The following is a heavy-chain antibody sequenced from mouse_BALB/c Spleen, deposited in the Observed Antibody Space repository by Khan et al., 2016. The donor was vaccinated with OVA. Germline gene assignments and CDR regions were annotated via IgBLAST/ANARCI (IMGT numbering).Heavy chain of an antibody. CDR3: ARKNYYGYAMDY. Sequence: VQLQQSGPGLVKPSQSLSLTCTVTGYSITSDYAWDWIRQFPGNKLDWMGYISYSGSHSSNPSLKSRISISRDTSKNQFFLQLTSVTTEDTATYYCARKNYYGYAMDYWGQGTSVTVSS. J-gene: IGHJ4*01. V-gene: IGHV3-2*02. CDR1: GYSITSDYA. D-gene: IGHD1-1*01. CDR2: ISYSGSH.